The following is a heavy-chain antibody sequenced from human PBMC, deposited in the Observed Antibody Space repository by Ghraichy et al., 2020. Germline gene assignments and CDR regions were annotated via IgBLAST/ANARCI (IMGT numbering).Heavy chain of an antibody. CDR1: GGSFSGYY. V-gene: IGHV4-34*01. Sequence: SETLSLTCAVYGGSFSGYYWSWIRQPPGKGLEWIGEVNHSGSTNYNPSLKSRVTISVDTSKNQFSLKLSSVTAADTAVYYCARRYCSSTSCYVERIAARRLRVWFDPWGQGTLVTVSS. CDR2: VNHSGST. CDR3: ARRYCSSTSCYVERIAARRLRVWFDP. J-gene: IGHJ5*02. D-gene: IGHD2-2*01.